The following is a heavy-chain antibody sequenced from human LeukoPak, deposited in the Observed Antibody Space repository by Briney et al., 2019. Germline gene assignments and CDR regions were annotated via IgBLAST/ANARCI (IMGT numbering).Heavy chain of an antibody. CDR2: ISSSGAYI. J-gene: IGHJ6*02. D-gene: IGHD2-15*01. V-gene: IGHV3-21*01. Sequence: GGSLRLSCAASGFTFSTYSMNWVRQAPGKGLECVSSISSSGAYIYYADSVKGRFTISRDNAKKSLYLQMNSLRAEDTAVYYCVRDSRYCPDVWGQGTTVTVSS. CDR1: GFTFSTYS. CDR3: VRDSRYCPDV.